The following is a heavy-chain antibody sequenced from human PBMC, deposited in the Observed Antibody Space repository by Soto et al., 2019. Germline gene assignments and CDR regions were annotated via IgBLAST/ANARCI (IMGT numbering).Heavy chain of an antibody. V-gene: IGHV3-21*01. CDR3: ARVGYGDYSPFDY. Sequence: GGSLRLSCAASGFTFSSYSMNWVRQAPGKGLEWVSSISSSSSYIYYADSVKGRFTISRDNAKNSLYLQMNSLRAEDTAVYYCARVGYGDYSPFDYWGQGTRVTVSS. J-gene: IGHJ4*02. D-gene: IGHD4-17*01. CDR2: ISSSSSYI. CDR1: GFTFSSYS.